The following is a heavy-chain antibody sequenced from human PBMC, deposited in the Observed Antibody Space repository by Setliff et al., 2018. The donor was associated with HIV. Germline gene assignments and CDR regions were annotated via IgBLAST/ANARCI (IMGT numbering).Heavy chain of an antibody. CDR3: VRGRDFIVRHLHFTAGGAYDV. CDR1: GESMSGYF. D-gene: IGHD2-21*01. Sequence: SETLSLTCAFYGESMSGYFWTWIRQSPGTGLEWLGEIAHSGGTNYKSSHKSRLTISVDPSRNQFSLRPTSVTVADTAVYYCVRGRDFIVRHLHFTAGGAYDVWGPGTLVTVSS. CDR2: IAHSGGT. V-gene: IGHV4-34*01. J-gene: IGHJ3*01.